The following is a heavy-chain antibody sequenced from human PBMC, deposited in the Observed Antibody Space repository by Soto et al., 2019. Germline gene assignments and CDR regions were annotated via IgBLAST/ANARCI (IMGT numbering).Heavy chain of an antibody. Sequence: PADTLSLTCADSGATITCCDYTWNWLGQRPGKGLEGIGYIVHGGSTYYNPSLRSRVTISVDRSRTQFSLKMSSVTAADTAFYYCARGRVFVPAAVMFNCLDPWGQGTLVTVSS. CDR1: GATITCCDYT. J-gene: IGHJ5*02. D-gene: IGHD2-2*01. V-gene: IGHV4-30-2*01. CDR2: IVHGGST. CDR3: ARGRVFVPAAVMFNCLDP.